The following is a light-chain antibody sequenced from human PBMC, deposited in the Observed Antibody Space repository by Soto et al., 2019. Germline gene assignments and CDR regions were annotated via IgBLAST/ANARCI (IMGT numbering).Light chain of an antibody. Sequence: EIVLTQSPATLSLSPGERATLSCRASQSVSSSYLAWYQQRPGQAPRLLIFGASYRATGIPDRFSGSVSGTDFTLTISRLEPEDFAVYYCQHYSSSPPEFTFGPGTKVDSK. CDR1: QSVSSSY. V-gene: IGKV3-20*01. CDR3: QHYSSSPPEFT. J-gene: IGKJ3*01. CDR2: GAS.